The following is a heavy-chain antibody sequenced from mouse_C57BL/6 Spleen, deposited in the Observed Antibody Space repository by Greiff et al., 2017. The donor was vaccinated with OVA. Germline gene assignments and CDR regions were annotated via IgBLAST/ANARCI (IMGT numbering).Heavy chain of an antibody. J-gene: IGHJ2*01. CDR3: ARALYYGSDFDY. D-gene: IGHD1-1*01. CDR1: GYTFTSYW. Sequence: QVQLQQPGAELVRPGSSVKLSCKASGYTFTSYWMHWVKQRPIQGLEWIGNIDPSDSETHYNQKFKDKATLTVDKSSSTAYMQLSSLTSEDSAVYYCARALYYGSDFDYWGQGTTLTVSS. V-gene: IGHV1-52*01. CDR2: IDPSDSET.